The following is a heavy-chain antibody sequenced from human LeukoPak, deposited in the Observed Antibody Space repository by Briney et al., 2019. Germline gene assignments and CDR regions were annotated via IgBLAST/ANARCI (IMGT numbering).Heavy chain of an antibody. CDR2: IYYSGST. CDR1: GGSISSSTYY. CDR3: ARDDVMVRGGMGMDV. V-gene: IGHV4-39*07. Sequence: SQTLSLTCTVSGGSISSSTYYWGWIRQPPGKGLEWIGSIYYSGSTYYNPSLKSRVTISVDTSKNQFSLKLSSVTAADTAVYYCARDDVMVRGGMGMDVWGQGTTVTVSS. D-gene: IGHD3-10*01. J-gene: IGHJ6*02.